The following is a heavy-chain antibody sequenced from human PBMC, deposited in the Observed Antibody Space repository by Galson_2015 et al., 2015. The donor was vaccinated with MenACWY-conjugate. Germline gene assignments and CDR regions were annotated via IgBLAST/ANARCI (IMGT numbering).Heavy chain of an antibody. CDR3: ARGGDFDILTGRFYFYMDV. CDR2: MNPNSGNT. D-gene: IGHD3-9*01. CDR1: GYTFTSYD. Sequence: SVKVSCKASGYTFTSYDINWVRQATGQGLEWMGWMNPNSGNTGYAQKFQGRVTMTRNTSISTAYMELSSLRSEATAVYYCARGGDFDILTGRFYFYMDVWGKGTTVTVSS. J-gene: IGHJ6*03. V-gene: IGHV1-8*01.